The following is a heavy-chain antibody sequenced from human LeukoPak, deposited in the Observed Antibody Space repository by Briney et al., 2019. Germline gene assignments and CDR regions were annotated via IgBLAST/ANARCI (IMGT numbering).Heavy chain of an antibody. CDR1: GGSISSRSHY. D-gene: IGHD2-15*01. CDR2: IYYSGST. CDR3: ARHEAYCSGDRCYSAWYFDL. J-gene: IGHJ2*01. V-gene: IGHV4-39*01. Sequence: PSETLSLTCTVSGGSISSRSHYWGWIRQPPGKGLEWIGSIYYSGSTYYNPSRKSRVSISVDTSKNQFSLKVTALTAADTAVYYCARHEAYCSGDRCYSAWYFDLWGRGTLVTVSS.